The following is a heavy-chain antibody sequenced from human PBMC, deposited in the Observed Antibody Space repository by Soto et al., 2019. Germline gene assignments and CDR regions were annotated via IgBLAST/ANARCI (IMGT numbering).Heavy chain of an antibody. CDR2: IDPSDSQT. Sequence: VESLKISCKGSGYSFAGYWITWFLQMPGKGLEWMGRIDPSDSQTYYSPSFRGHVTISAAKSISTAYLQWSSLKASDTAMYYCARQDGSALYYFDYWGQGTLVTVSS. CDR3: ARQDGSALYYFDY. CDR1: GYSFAGYW. V-gene: IGHV5-10-1*01. J-gene: IGHJ4*02. D-gene: IGHD6-19*01.